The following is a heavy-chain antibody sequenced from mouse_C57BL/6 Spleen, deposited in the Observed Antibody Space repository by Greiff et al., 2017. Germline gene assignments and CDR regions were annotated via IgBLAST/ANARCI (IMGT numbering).Heavy chain of an antibody. CDR3: ARDAIT. V-gene: IGHV7-1*01. CDR1: GFTFSDFY. CDR2: SRNKANDYTT. J-gene: IGHJ3*01. Sequence: EVKLVESGGGLVQSGRSLRLSCATSGFTFSDFYMEWVRQAPGKGLEWIAASRNKANDYTTEYSASVKGRFIVSRDTSQSILYLQMNALGAEDTAIYYCARDAITWGQGTLVTVSA. D-gene: IGHD1-1*01.